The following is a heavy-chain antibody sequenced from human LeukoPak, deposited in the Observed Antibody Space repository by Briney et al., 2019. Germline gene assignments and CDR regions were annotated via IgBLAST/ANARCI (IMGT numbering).Heavy chain of an antibody. CDR3: AKYYHDSSGYGAFDI. D-gene: IGHD3-22*01. V-gene: IGHV4-59*01. J-gene: IGHJ3*02. CDR2: FSNSGST. Sequence: SETLSLTCTVSGGSISSDYWSWIRQPPGKGLEWIGYFSNSGSTNYNPSLKSRTTISVDTPKNQFSLKLSSVTAADTAVYYCAKYYHDSSGYGAFDIWGQGTMVTVSS. CDR1: GGSISSDY.